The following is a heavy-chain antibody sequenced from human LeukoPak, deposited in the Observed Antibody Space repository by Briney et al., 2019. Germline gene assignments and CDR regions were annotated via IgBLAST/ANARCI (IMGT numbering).Heavy chain of an antibody. V-gene: IGHV3-30*02. Sequence: GGSLRLSCAASGFTFSSYGMHWVRQAPGKGLEWVAFIWYDGSNKYYVDSVKGRFTISRDNSKNTLYLQMNGLRAEDTAVYYCAKDREVYSYGYSFYPYYCDYWGQGTLVTVSS. CDR1: GFTFSSYG. CDR3: AKDREVYSYGYSFYPYYCDY. J-gene: IGHJ4*02. CDR2: IWYDGSNK. D-gene: IGHD5-18*01.